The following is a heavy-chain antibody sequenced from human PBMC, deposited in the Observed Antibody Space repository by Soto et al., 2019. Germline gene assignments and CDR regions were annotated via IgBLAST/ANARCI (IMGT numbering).Heavy chain of an antibody. V-gene: IGHV1-69*06. CDR2: IIPIFGTA. J-gene: IGHJ4*02. CDR3: ARELEVDTSMVTGSYFDY. CDR1: GGTFRSYA. Sequence: QVQLVQSGAEVKKPGSSVKVSCKASGGTFRSYAISWVRQAPGQGLEWMGGIIPIFGTANYAPKFQGRVTITADKSPSTAYMELSRLRSEDTAVYYCARELEVDTSMVTGSYFDYWGQGTLVTVSS. D-gene: IGHD5-18*01.